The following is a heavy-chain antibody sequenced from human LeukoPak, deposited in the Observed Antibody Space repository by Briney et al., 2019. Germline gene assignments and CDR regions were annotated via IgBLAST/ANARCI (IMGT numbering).Heavy chain of an antibody. J-gene: IGHJ6*02. CDR3: AKHLYTYYYYGMDV. D-gene: IGHD1-14*01. Sequence: QPGGSLRLSCAASGFTFSSYAMSWVRQAPGKGLEWVSAISGSGGSTYYADSVKGRFTISRDNSKNTLYLQMNSLRAEDTAVFYCAKHLYTYYYYGMDVWGQGTTVTVSS. CDR2: ISGSGGST. V-gene: IGHV3-23*01. CDR1: GFTFSSYA.